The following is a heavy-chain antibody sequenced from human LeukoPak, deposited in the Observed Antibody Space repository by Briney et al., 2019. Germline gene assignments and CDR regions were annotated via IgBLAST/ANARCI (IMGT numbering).Heavy chain of an antibody. CDR1: GGSFSGYY. Sequence: SETLSLTCAVYGGSFSGYYWSWIRQPPGKGLEWIGEINHSGSTNYNPSLKSRVTISVDTSKNQFSLKLSSVTAADTAVYYCARAVRDFWSGDGWFDPWGQGTLVTVSS. J-gene: IGHJ5*02. D-gene: IGHD3-3*01. CDR2: INHSGST. CDR3: ARAVRDFWSGDGWFDP. V-gene: IGHV4-34*01.